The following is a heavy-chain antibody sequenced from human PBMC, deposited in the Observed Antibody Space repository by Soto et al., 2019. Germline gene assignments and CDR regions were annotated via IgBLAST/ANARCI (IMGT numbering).Heavy chain of an antibody. J-gene: IGHJ6*02. V-gene: IGHV3-30*18. CDR1: GFTFSSYG. CDR2: MSFDGRNI. D-gene: IGHD3-3*01. CDR3: AKDAPGRNGYYSGIYYGMDV. Sequence: QVQLVESGGGVVQPGRSLRLSCVASGFTFSSYGMHWVRQAPGRGLQWVAVMSFDGRNIYYGDSVKGRFTISRDYSKNTLYLQMNSLRAEDTAVYYCAKDAPGRNGYYSGIYYGMDVWGQGTAVTVSS.